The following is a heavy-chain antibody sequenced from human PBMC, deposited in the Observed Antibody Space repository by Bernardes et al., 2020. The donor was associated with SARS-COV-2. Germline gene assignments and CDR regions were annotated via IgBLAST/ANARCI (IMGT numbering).Heavy chain of an antibody. CDR1: GFTVEDYT. D-gene: IGHD3-22*01. Sequence: GYLSPSCAASGFTVEDYTMHWVRPVPGKGLEWVSSISSSSSYIYYADSVKGRFTISRDNAKNSLYLQMNSLRAEDTAVYYCARVWPNSSGYYGVDYWGQGTLVTVSS. J-gene: IGHJ4*02. CDR3: ARVWPNSSGYYGVDY. V-gene: IGHV3-21*01. CDR2: ISSSSSYI.